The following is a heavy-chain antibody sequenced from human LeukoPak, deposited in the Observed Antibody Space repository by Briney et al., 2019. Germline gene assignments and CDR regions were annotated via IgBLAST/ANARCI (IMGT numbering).Heavy chain of an antibody. CDR1: GGSISSYY. Sequence: PSETLSLTCTVSGGSISSYYWSWIRQPAGKGLEWIGRIYTSGSTNYNPSLKSRVTMSVDTSKNHFSLKLSSVTAADTAVYYCARIVGPAATPEAVDIWGQGTMVTVSS. CDR3: ARIVGPAATPEAVDI. J-gene: IGHJ3*02. D-gene: IGHD2-2*01. CDR2: IYTSGST. V-gene: IGHV4-4*07.